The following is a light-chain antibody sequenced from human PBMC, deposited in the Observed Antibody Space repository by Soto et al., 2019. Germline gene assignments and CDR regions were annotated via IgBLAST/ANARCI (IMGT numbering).Light chain of an antibody. J-gene: IGKJ2*01. Sequence: DIQMTQSPSTLSAFVGDRVTITCRASQSISSWLAWYQQKPGKAPKLLIHDASTLESGVPSRFSGRGSGTEVTLTISSLQPEDFATYYCQQYDSYPYTFGQGTKLEIK. CDR1: QSISSW. CDR3: QQYDSYPYT. V-gene: IGKV1-5*01. CDR2: DAS.